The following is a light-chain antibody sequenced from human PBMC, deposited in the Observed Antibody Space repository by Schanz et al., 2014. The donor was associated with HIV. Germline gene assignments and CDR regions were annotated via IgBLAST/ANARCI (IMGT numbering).Light chain of an antibody. CDR1: PRLSSSY. CDR2: DAS. V-gene: IGKV3-20*01. CDR3: QQYAVSSWT. J-gene: IGKJ1*01. Sequence: EIVLTQSPGSLSLSPGERATLSCGASPRLSSSYLAWYQQKRDQPPRLVIYDASHRAAGVPARFSGSGSGTDFTLIISSLEPEDFATYYCQQYAVSSWTFGLGTRVESK.